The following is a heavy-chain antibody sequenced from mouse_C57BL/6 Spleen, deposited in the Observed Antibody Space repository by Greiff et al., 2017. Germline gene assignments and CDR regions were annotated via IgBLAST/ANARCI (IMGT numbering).Heavy chain of an antibody. D-gene: IGHD4-1*01. CDR3: ARGDWGHFDY. V-gene: IGHV3-6*01. CDR1: GYSITSGYY. CDR2: ISYDGSN. Sequence: VQLKESGPGLVKPSQSLSLTCSVTGYSITSGYYWNWIRQFPGNKLEWMGYISYDGSNNYNPSLKNRISITRDTSKNQFFLKLNSVITEDTATYYCARGDWGHFDYWGQGTTLTVSS. J-gene: IGHJ2*01.